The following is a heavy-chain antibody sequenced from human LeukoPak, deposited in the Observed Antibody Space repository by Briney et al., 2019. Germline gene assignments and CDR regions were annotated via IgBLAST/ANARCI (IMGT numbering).Heavy chain of an antibody. V-gene: IGHV3-23*01. Sequence: GSLRLSCAASGFTFGNFAMSWVRQAPGKGLEWVSSISGSGGATYYVDSVKGRLTISRDNSKNTLYLQMNSLRAEDTAVYYCAKTPYSSDWYGYWFDPWGQGTLVTVSS. CDR1: GFTFGNFA. J-gene: IGHJ5*02. CDR2: ISGSGGAT. CDR3: AKTPYSSDWYGYWFDP. D-gene: IGHD6-13*01.